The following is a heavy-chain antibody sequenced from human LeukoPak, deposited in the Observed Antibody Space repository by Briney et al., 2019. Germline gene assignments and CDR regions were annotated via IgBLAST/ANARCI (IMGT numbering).Heavy chain of an antibody. CDR2: IGTAGDT. Sequence: GGSLRLSCAASGFTFSSYDMHWVRQATGKGLEWVSAIGTAGDTYYPGSVKGRFTISRDNAKNSLYLQMNSLRAEDTGVYYCARDPPDYWGQGILVTVSS. CDR3: ARDPPDY. V-gene: IGHV3-13*04. J-gene: IGHJ4*02. CDR1: GFTFSSYD.